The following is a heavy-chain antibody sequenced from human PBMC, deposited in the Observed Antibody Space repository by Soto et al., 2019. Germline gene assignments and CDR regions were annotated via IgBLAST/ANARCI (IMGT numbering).Heavy chain of an antibody. D-gene: IGHD6-19*01. CDR2: IGSSGITR. CDR3: ARSGSSGYHRYRLGSNEAFDV. V-gene: IGHV3-48*02. J-gene: IGHJ3*01. CDR1: GFTFSSFT. Sequence: EVQLVESGGGLVQPGGSLRLSCAASGFTFSSFTMNWVRQAPGKGLEWVSYIGSSGITRYHADSVKGRFTVSRDNARNSLYLQMNSLRDEDTALYYCARSGSSGYHRYRLGSNEAFDVWGQGTMVTVSP.